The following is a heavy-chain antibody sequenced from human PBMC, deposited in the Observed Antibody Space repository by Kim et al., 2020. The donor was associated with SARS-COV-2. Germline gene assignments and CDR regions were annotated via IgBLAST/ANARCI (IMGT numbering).Heavy chain of an antibody. CDR1: GFIFRNFG. CDR2: ISNDGGTA. Sequence: GGSLRLSCAASGFIFRNFGLHWVRQAPGKGLEWVAFISNDGGTAIDADSVRGRFTISRDYTENIVYLKMDSLYAGETAVYYCARPSSSNFDFWGQGTQVT. D-gene: IGHD3-10*01. J-gene: IGHJ4*02. V-gene: IGHV3-33*05. CDR3: ARPSSSNFDF.